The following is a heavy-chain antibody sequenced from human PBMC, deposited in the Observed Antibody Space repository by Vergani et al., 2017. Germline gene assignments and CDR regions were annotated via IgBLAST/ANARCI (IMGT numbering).Heavy chain of an antibody. CDR3: ARATCSGGSCYRGFEY. Sequence: QAQLMQSGADVKKPGASLKVSCKASGDTFSGFYIYWVRQAPGEGLQWMGWINPSLATTIYAQKFQGRVTITADESTSTAYMELSSLKSEDTAVFYCARATCSGGSCYRGFEYWGQGSLVTVSS. V-gene: IGHV1-69*08. CDR1: GDTFSGFY. J-gene: IGHJ4*02. D-gene: IGHD2-15*01. CDR2: INPSLATT.